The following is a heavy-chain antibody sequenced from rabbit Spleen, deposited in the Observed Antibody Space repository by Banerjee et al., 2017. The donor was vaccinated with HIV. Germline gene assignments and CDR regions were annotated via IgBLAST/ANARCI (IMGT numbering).Heavy chain of an antibody. CDR2: IYTVSSGNT. V-gene: IGHV1S45*01. CDR3: ARDLTDVIGWNFGW. D-gene: IGHD4-1*01. J-gene: IGHJ6*01. Sequence: QEQLVESGGGLVQPEGSLTLTCTASGFSFSSSYYMCWVRQAPGKRPEWIACIYTVSSGNTYYASWVNGRFSISKTSSTTVTLQVTSLTAADTATYFCARDLTDVIGWNFGWWGQGTLVTVS. CDR1: GFSFSSSYY.